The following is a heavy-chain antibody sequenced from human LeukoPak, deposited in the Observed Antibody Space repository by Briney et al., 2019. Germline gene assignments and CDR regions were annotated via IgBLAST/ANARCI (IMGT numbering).Heavy chain of an antibody. V-gene: IGHV4-59*01. CDR3: ARDPSAYRAFDY. J-gene: IGHJ4*02. CDR2: IYYSGST. D-gene: IGHD5-12*01. CDR1: GDSISSSY. Sequence: KPSETLSLTCTVSGDSISSSYWSWIRQPPGKGLEWIGYIYYSGSTNYNPPLKSRVTISVDTSKNQFSLKLSSVTAADTAVYYCARDPSAYRAFDYWGQGTLVTVSS.